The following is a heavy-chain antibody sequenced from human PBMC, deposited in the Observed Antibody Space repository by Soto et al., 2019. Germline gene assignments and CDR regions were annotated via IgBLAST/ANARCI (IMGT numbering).Heavy chain of an antibody. J-gene: IGHJ6*02. V-gene: IGHV4-34*01. CDR1: GGSFSGYY. CDR3: ASSSTMVRGDPSYYYYYGMDV. CDR2: IDHSGST. D-gene: IGHD3-10*01. Sequence: SETLSLTCAVYGGSFSGYYWSWIRQPPGKGLEWIGEIDHSGSTNYNPSLKSRVTISVDTSKNQFSLKLSSVTAADTAVYYCASSSTMVRGDPSYYYYYGMDVWGQGTTVTVSS.